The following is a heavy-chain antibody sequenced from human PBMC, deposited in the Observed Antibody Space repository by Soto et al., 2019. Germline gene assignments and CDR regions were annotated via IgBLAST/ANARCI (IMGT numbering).Heavy chain of an antibody. CDR2: ISGSGGST. CDR3: AKSTERITIFGVVIIRVGY. CDR1: GFTFSSYA. D-gene: IGHD3-3*01. Sequence: GGSLRLSCAASGFTFSSYAMSWVRQAPGKGLEWVSAISGSGGSTYYADSVKGRFTISRDNSKNTLYLQMNSLRAEDTAVYYCAKSTERITIFGVVIIRVGYWGQGTLVTVSS. J-gene: IGHJ4*02. V-gene: IGHV3-23*01.